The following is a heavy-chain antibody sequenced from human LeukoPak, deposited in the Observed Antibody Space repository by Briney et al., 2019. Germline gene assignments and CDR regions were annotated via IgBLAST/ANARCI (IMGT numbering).Heavy chain of an antibody. J-gene: IGHJ4*02. D-gene: IGHD3-22*01. Sequence: GASVKVPCKASGYTFTGYYMHWVRQAPGQGLEWMGRINPNSGGTNYAQKFQGRVTMTRDTSISTAYMELSRLRSDDTAVYYCARGSYYYDSSGYWIDYWGQGTLVTVSS. CDR1: GYTFTGYY. CDR2: INPNSGGT. V-gene: IGHV1-2*06. CDR3: ARGSYYYDSSGYWIDY.